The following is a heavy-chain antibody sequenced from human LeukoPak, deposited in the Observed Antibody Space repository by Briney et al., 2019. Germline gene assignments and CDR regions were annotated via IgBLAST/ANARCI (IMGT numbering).Heavy chain of an antibody. CDR2: ISIYDGKT. V-gene: IGHV1-18*01. J-gene: IGHJ4*02. CDR1: GYTFTSYG. Sequence: EASVKVSCKASGYTFTSYGISWVRQAPGQGLEWMGWISIYDGKTLYAQKFQGRVTMTTDTSTSTAYMALRSLRSDDTAVYYCARGVRENRSWYTVHFDYWGQGTLVTVSS. CDR3: ARGVRENRSWYTVHFDY. D-gene: IGHD2-2*02.